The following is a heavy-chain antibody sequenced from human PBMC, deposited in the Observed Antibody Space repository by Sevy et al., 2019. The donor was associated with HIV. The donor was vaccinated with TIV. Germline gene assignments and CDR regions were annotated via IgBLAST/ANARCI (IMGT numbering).Heavy chain of an antibody. CDR3: VRAIAAAGSF. V-gene: IGHV3-7*01. CDR1: GFTLNSYW. CDR2: INQDGSVK. D-gene: IGHD6-13*01. J-gene: IGHJ4*02. Sequence: GGSLRLSCAASGFTLNSYWMSWVRQAPGKGLEWVANINQDGSVKYYVDSVKGRSTISRDNARNSLYLRMNSLRAEDTALYYCVRAIAAAGSFWGQGTLVTVSS.